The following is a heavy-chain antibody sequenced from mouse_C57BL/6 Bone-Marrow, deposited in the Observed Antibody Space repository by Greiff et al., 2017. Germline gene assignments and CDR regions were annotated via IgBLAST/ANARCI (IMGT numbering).Heavy chain of an antibody. V-gene: IGHV14-3*01. CDR1: GFNIKNTY. J-gene: IGHJ3*01. D-gene: IGHD2-5*01. Sequence: EVKLVESVAELVRPGASVKLSCTASGFNIKNTYMHWVKQRPEQGLEWIGRIDPANGNTKYAPKFQGKATITADTSSNTAYLQLSSLTSEDTAIYYCAHDSNYFAWLAYWGQGTLVTVSA. CDR2: IDPANGNT. CDR3: AHDSNYFAWLAY.